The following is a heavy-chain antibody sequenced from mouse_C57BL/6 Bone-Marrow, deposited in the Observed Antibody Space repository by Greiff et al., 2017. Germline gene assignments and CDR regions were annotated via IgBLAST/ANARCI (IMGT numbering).Heavy chain of an antibody. CDR3: ARRPLMDY. Sequence: EVKLVESGGGLVKPGGSLKLSCAASGFTFSDYGMHWVRQAPEKGLEWVAYISSGSSTISYADTVKGRFTISRAKAKNTLFLQMTSLRSEDTAMYYCARRPLMDYWGQGTSVTVSS. CDR2: ISSGSSTI. V-gene: IGHV5-17*01. J-gene: IGHJ4*01. CDR1: GFTFSDYG.